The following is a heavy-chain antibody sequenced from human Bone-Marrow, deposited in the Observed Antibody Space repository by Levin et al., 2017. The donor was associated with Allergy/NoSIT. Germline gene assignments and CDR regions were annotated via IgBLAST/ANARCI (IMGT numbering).Heavy chain of an antibody. Sequence: GESLKISCAASGFTFSSYAMSWVRQAPGKGLEWVSAISGSGGSTYYADSVKGRFTISRDNSKNTLYLQMNSLRAEDTAVYYCAKDRLKGGSSGCPTDYWGQGTLVTVSS. CDR3: AKDRLKGGSSGCPTDY. CDR2: ISGSGGST. D-gene: IGHD6-19*01. CDR1: GFTFSSYA. J-gene: IGHJ4*02. V-gene: IGHV3-23*01.